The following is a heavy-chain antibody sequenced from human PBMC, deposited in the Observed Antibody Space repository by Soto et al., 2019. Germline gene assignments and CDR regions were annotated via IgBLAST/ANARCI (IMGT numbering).Heavy chain of an antibody. CDR3: AKGESYYYGSGSESLFDY. D-gene: IGHD3-10*01. CDR1: GFTFSSYG. CDR2: ISYDGSNK. V-gene: IGHV3-30*18. J-gene: IGHJ4*02. Sequence: PGVSLRLSCAASGFTFSSYGMHWVRQAPGKGLEWVAVISYDGSNKYYADSVKGRFTISRDNSKNTLYLQMNSLRAEDTAVYYCAKGESYYYGSGSESLFDYWGQGTLVTVSS.